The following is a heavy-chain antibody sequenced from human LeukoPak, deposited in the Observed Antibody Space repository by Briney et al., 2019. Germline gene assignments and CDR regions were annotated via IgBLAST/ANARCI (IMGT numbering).Heavy chain of an antibody. V-gene: IGHV1-18*01. Sequence: ASVKVSCKASGYTFTSYGISWVRQAPGQGLEWMGWISADNGNTNYAQKLQGRVTRPTDTSTRTAYMEQRSLRSDDTAVYYCARTLGYCGGDSCPGDWFDPWGQGTLVTVSS. CDR1: GYTFTSYG. CDR2: ISADNGNT. D-gene: IGHD2-15*01. CDR3: ARTLGYCGGDSCPGDWFDP. J-gene: IGHJ5*02.